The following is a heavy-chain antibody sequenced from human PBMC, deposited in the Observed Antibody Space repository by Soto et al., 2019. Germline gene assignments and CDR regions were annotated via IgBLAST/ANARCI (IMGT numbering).Heavy chain of an antibody. CDR3: AYFRPPCGDCTDARVDF. CDR1: GFTFSSYS. Sequence: EVQLVESVGGLVQPGGSLRLSCAASGFTFSSYSMNWVRQAPGKGLEWVSYISSSSGTIYYADSVRGRFTISRDNATKSPYLQINSRIGDETAALYYWAYFRPPCGDCTDARVDFWGQGTLVTVSS. V-gene: IGHV3-48*01. J-gene: IGHJ4*02. D-gene: IGHD2-21*01. CDR2: ISSSSGTI.